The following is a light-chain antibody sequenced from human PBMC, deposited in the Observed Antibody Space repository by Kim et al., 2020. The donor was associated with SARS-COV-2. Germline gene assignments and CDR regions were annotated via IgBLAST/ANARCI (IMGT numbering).Light chain of an antibody. J-gene: IGLJ3*02. V-gene: IGLV1-47*01. CDR1: SSNIGGNY. CDR3: ATWDDSLNGQV. CDR2: TNN. Sequence: GQRVTISCSGSSSNIGGNYVHWYQQLPGMAPKLLIHTNNQRPSGVPDRISGSKSGTSASLAISGLRSEDEADYFCATWDDSLNGQVFGGGTQLTV.